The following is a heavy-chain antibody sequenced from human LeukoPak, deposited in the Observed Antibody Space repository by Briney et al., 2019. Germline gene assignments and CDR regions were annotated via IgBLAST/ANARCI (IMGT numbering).Heavy chain of an antibody. V-gene: IGHV3-74*01. CDR1: GFTFSNYW. J-gene: IGHJ4*02. CDR2: ISGDGSTT. Sequence: GGSLRLSCVASGFTFSNYWMHWVRQAPGKGLVWVSRISGDGSTTSYADSVKGRFTISRDNAKNTLYLQMNSLRAEDTAVYYCAKGLDSGSSFDYWGQGTLVTVSS. D-gene: IGHD3-10*01. CDR3: AKGLDSGSSFDY.